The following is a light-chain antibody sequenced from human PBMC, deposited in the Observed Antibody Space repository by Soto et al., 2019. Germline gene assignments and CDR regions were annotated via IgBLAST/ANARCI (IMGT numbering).Light chain of an antibody. CDR1: QSVGKY. J-gene: IGKJ3*01. CDR2: DAS. Sequence: EIVLTQSPGTLSLSPGERATLSCRSSQSVGKYLAWYQQKPGQAPRLLIYDASNRATGIPARFSGSGSGTDFTLTISSLEPEDFAVYYCQQRSNWPSFTFGPGTKVDIK. CDR3: QQRSNWPSFT. V-gene: IGKV3-11*01.